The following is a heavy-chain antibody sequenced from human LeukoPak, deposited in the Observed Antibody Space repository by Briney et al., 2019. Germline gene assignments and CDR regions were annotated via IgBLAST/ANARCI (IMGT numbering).Heavy chain of an antibody. CDR1: GGSISSSSYY. CDR3: ARGTLVVPAAILGWFDP. CDR2: TYYSGST. D-gene: IGHD2-2*01. Sequence: SETLSLTCTVSGGSISSSSYYWGWIRQPPGKGLEWIGSTYYSGSTYYNPSLKSRVTISVDTSKNQFSLKLSSVTAADTAVYYCARGTLVVPAAILGWFDPWGQGTLVTVSS. J-gene: IGHJ5*02. V-gene: IGHV4-39*07.